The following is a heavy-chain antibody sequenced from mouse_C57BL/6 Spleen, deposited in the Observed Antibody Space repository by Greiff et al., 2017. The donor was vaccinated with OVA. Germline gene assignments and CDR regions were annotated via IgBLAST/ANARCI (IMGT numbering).Heavy chain of an antibody. CDR1: GYAFSSSW. CDR3: ARGRWLLRERLYYAMDD. Sequence: QVQLQQSGPELVKPGASVKISCKASGYAFSSSWMNWVKQRPGKGLEWIGRIYPGDGDTNYNGKFKGKATLTADKSSSTAYMQLSSLTSEDSAVYFCARGRWLLRERLYYAMDDWGQGTSVTVSS. D-gene: IGHD2-3*01. J-gene: IGHJ4*01. CDR2: IYPGDGDT. V-gene: IGHV1-82*01.